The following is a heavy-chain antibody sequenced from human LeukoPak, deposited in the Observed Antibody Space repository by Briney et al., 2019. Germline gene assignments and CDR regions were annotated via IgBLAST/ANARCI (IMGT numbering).Heavy chain of an antibody. CDR1: GYSFTSYW. V-gene: IGHV5-51*01. CDR3: TRHDKGYSGYVTLDY. J-gene: IGHJ4*02. CDR2: INPGYSDI. D-gene: IGHD5-12*01. Sequence: GESLKISCKGSGYSFTSYWIGWVRQMPGKGLEWMGIINPGYSDIRYSPSFQGQVTISADKSISTAYLQWSSLKASDTAIYYCTRHDKGYSGYVTLDYWGQGTLVTVSS.